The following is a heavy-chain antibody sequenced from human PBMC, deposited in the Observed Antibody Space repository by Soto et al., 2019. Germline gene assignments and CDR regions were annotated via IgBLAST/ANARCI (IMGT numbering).Heavy chain of an antibody. D-gene: IGHD2-2*01. V-gene: IGHV4-59*08. CDR3: ARRLCSSSSSYPAYNSGIDP. Sequence: ASGTLSLTCTVSGGSINSYYWNWIRQPPGKGLEWIGYIHYSGTTKYNPSLKSRVSTSVDTSKNQFSLNLSAVTAADTAVYYCARRLCSSSSSYPAYNSGIDPWGQGMLVTV. CDR2: IHYSGTT. J-gene: IGHJ5*02. CDR1: GGSINSYY.